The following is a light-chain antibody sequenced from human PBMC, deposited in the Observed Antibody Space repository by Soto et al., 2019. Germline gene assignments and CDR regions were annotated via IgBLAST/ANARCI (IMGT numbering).Light chain of an antibody. Sequence: EIVLTQSPATLSVSPGERATLSCRASQSVSSDLAWYQQKPGQAPRLLIYGVSTRATDIPPRFSGSGSGTEFTLTISSLQPEDFAIYYCQQYNNWYLTFGGGTKVDIK. CDR3: QQYNNWYLT. V-gene: IGKV3-15*01. CDR2: GVS. CDR1: QSVSSD. J-gene: IGKJ4*01.